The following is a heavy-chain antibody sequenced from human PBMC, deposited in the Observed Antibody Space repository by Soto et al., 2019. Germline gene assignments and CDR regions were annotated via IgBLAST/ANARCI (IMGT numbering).Heavy chain of an antibody. D-gene: IGHD3-22*01. Sequence: GGSLSLSCAASGFPFSSYAMSWVRQAPGKGLEWVSAISGSGGSTYYADSVKGRFAISRDNSKNTLYLQMNSLRAEDTAVYYCAKDQGGYYDNSAYFRWGQGTLVTVSS. CDR3: AKDQGGYYDNSAYFR. J-gene: IGHJ4*02. V-gene: IGHV3-23*01. CDR1: GFPFSSYA. CDR2: ISGSGGST.